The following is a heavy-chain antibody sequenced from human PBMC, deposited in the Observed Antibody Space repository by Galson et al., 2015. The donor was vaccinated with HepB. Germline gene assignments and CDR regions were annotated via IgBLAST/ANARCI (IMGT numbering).Heavy chain of an antibody. V-gene: IGHV2-5*02. Sequence: PALVKPTQTLTLTCTFSDFSLSTSEVGVGWIRQPPGKALEWLANIYWDDNELFSPSLKSRLTITKDTSKNQVVLTMTNIDPVDTATYYCARRHATGAGTLLFDYWGQGILVTVSS. CDR2: IYWDDNE. CDR1: DFSLSTSEVG. D-gene: IGHD6-13*01. CDR3: ARRHATGAGTLLFDY. J-gene: IGHJ4*02.